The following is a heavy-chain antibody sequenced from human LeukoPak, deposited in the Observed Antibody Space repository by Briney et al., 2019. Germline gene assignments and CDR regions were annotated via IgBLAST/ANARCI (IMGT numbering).Heavy chain of an antibody. D-gene: IGHD5-24*01. CDR3: ARSRDGYKPYYFDY. J-gene: IGHJ4*02. Sequence: SETLSLTCTVSGGSVSSGPYYWNRIRQPPGKGLESIGYIYYSGSTNYNPSLKSRVTISVDTSKNHFSLKLSSVTAADTAVYYCARSRDGYKPYYFDYWGQGILVTVSS. V-gene: IGHV4-61*03. CDR2: IYYSGST. CDR1: GGSVSSGPYY.